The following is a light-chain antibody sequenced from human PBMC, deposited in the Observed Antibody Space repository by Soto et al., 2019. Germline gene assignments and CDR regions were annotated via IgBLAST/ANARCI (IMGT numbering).Light chain of an antibody. CDR2: EIS. Sequence: DILMTQTPLSSPVTLGQPASISCTSSQILVHSDGNTYLTWLQQRPGQPPRLLIYEISKRFSGVPDRFSGSGAGTDFTLKISRVEAEDFGVYYCMQDTQTFITVGQGTRLEIK. J-gene: IGKJ5*01. CDR1: QILVHSDGNTY. CDR3: MQDTQTFIT. V-gene: IGKV2-24*01.